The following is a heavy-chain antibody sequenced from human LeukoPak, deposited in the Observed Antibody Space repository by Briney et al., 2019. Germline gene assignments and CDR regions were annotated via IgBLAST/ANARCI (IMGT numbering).Heavy chain of an antibody. Sequence: PGGSLRLSCAASGFNFSPYWMHWVRQAPGKGLVWVSWINSEGGTRDYAASVKGRFTISRDNSKNTLYLKMDTLRAEDTAVYYCAKEVGYGMDVWGQGTTVTVSS. D-gene: IGHD1-26*01. CDR2: INSEGGTR. V-gene: IGHV3-74*01. CDR3: AKEVGYGMDV. CDR1: GFNFSPYW. J-gene: IGHJ6*02.